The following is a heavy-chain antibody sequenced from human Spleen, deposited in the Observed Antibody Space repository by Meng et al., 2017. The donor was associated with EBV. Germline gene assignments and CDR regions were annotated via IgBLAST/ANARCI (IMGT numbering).Heavy chain of an antibody. CDR2: IDYGGIST. J-gene: IGHJ4*02. CDR1: GFIFNNYR. Sequence: EVQLVESGGXLVEPGGSLRLSCAASGFIFNNYRMNWVRQAPGKGVAWVSVIDYGGISTYYADSVKGRFTISRDNAKNSVSLQMNNLRAEDTAVYYCVREEYDPRDFWGQGTLVTVSS. V-gene: IGHV3-21*01. D-gene: IGHD3-16*01. CDR3: VREEYDPRDF.